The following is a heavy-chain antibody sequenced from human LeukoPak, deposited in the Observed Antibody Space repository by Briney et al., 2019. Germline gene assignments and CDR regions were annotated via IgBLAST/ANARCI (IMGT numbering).Heavy chain of an antibody. Sequence: GGSLRLSCAASGFILSSYSMNWVRQAPGKGLEWVSYISSSSSTIYYADSVKGRFTISRDNAKNSLYLQMNSLRAEDTAMYYCARAIRGYSYVLDYWGQGTLVTVSS. CDR2: ISSSSSTI. D-gene: IGHD5-18*01. V-gene: IGHV3-48*01. CDR1: GFILSSYS. J-gene: IGHJ4*02. CDR3: ARAIRGYSYVLDY.